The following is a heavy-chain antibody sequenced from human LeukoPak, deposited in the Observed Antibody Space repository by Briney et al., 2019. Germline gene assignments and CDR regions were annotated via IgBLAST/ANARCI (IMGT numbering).Heavy chain of an antibody. V-gene: IGHV1-69*05. CDR1: GGTFSSYA. D-gene: IGHD2-2*01. CDR2: IIPIFGTA. J-gene: IGHJ5*02. CDR3: ARDWGYCSSTSCLHVNWFDP. Sequence: ASVKVSCKASGGTFSSYAISWVQQAPGQGLEWMGGIIPIFGTANYAQKFQGRVTITTDESTSTAYMELSSLRSEDTAVYYCARDWGYCSSTSCLHVNWFDPWGQGTLVTVSS.